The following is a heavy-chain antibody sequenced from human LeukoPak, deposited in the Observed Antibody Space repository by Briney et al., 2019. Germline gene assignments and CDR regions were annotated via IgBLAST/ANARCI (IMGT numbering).Heavy chain of an antibody. D-gene: IGHD3-16*01. Sequence: GGSLRLSCGASGFTFSRHWISWVRQAPGKGLEWVANINEDGSEKNYVDSVKGRFTISRDNAKNSLYLQMNSLRAEDTAMYYCAKDPSYDVTSWGQGTLVTVSS. V-gene: IGHV3-7*01. CDR3: AKDPSYDVTS. CDR1: GFTFSRHW. J-gene: IGHJ5*02. CDR2: INEDGSEK.